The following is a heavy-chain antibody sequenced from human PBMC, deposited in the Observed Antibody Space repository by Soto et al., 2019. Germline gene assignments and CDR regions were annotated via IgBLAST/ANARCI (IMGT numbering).Heavy chain of an antibody. CDR2: ISYDGSNK. J-gene: IGHJ4*02. Sequence: GGSLRLSCAASGFTFSSYAMHWVRQAPGKGLEWVAVISYDGSNKYYADSVKGRFTISRDNSKNTLYLQMNSPRAEVTALYYCAKDIEDGWQTLSIDYWGQGTLVTVSS. CDR1: GFTFSSYA. D-gene: IGHD2-15*01. CDR3: AKDIEDGWQTLSIDY. V-gene: IGHV3-30-3*01.